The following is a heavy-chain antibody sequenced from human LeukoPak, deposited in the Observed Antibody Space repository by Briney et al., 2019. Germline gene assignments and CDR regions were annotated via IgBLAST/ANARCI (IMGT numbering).Heavy chain of an antibody. J-gene: IGHJ4*02. CDR3: ARQNWNDVDGDY. Sequence: PSETLSLTCAVYGGSFSGYYWSWIRQPPGKGLEWIGEINHSGSTNYNPSLKSRVTISVDTSKDQFSLKLSSVTAADTAVYYCARQNWNDVDGDYWGQGTLVTVSS. CDR2: INHSGST. D-gene: IGHD1-1*01. CDR1: GGSFSGYY. V-gene: IGHV4-34*01.